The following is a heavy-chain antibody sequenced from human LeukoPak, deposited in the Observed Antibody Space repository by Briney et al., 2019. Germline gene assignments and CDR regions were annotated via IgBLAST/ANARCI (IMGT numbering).Heavy chain of an antibody. D-gene: IGHD6-13*01. Sequence: GGSLRLSCAASGFTFSSYAMSWVRQAPGKGLEWVSTISAGDDSTYYADSVKGRFTISRDISKNTLYLQMNSLRAEDTAVYYCAKTTATANPFDYWGQGTLVTVSS. V-gene: IGHV3-23*01. CDR3: AKTTATANPFDY. CDR1: GFTFSSYA. J-gene: IGHJ4*02. CDR2: ISAGDDST.